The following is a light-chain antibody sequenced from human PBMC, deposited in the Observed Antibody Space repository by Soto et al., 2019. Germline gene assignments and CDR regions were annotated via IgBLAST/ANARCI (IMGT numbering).Light chain of an antibody. CDR1: QDIRDD. Sequence: AIQMTQSPSSLSASVGDRVTMTCRASQDIRDDLSWYQQRPGRAPKLLVFAASRLEGGVPARFSGSYSGRDFSLTTSGMQPDDFATYYCLHCYNYPQTFGQGTTVEV. CDR3: LHCYNYPQT. CDR2: AAS. J-gene: IGKJ1*01. V-gene: IGKV1-6*01.